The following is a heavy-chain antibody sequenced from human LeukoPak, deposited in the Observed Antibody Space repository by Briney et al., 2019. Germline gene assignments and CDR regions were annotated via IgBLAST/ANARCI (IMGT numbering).Heavy chain of an antibody. CDR1: GFTFSSYA. CDR3: AKGYYDYVWGSYYFDY. J-gene: IGHJ4*02. D-gene: IGHD3-16*01. Sequence: GGSPRLSCAASGFTFSSYAMSWVRQAPGKGLEWVSAISGSGGSTYYADSVKGRFTISRDNSRDTLYLQMNSLRAEDTAVYYCAKGYYDYVWGSYYFDYWGQGTLGTVSS. CDR2: ISGSGGST. V-gene: IGHV3-23*01.